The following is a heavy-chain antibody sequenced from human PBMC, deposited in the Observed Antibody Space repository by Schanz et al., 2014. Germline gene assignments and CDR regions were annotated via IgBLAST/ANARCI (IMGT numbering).Heavy chain of an antibody. CDR1: GFTVNTNY. CDR3: ARDGGRDGYNLAFDV. Sequence: VQLVESGGGVVQPGGSLRLSCAVSGFTVNTNYMSWVRQAPGKGLEWISSMYINSGSTQYAASVKGRFIISRDSSKNTLFLQMNSLRAEDTAVYFCARDGGRDGYNLAFDVWGQGTLVTVSS. J-gene: IGHJ3*01. V-gene: IGHV3-53*01. D-gene: IGHD5-12*01. CDR2: MYINSGST.